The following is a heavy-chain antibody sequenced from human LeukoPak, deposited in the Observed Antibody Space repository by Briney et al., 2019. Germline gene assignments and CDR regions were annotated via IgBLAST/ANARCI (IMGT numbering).Heavy chain of an antibody. CDR1: GYTFTSYG. J-gene: IGHJ6*02. CDR3: AREGFSRPGECSSTSCYRIYYYYGMDV. Sequence: ASVKVSCKASGYTFTSYGINWVRQAPGQGLEWMGWISAYNGNTNYAQKLQGRVTMTTDTSTSTAYMELRSLRSDDTAVYYCAREGFSRPGECSSTSCYRIYYYYGMDVWGQGTTVTVSS. D-gene: IGHD2-2*02. CDR2: ISAYNGNT. V-gene: IGHV1-18*01.